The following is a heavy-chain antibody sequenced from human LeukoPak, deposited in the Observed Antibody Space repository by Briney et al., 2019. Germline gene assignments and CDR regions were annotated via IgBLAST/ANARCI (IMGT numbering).Heavy chain of an antibody. CDR3: ARDRGYGDPFDY. Sequence: SETLSLTCTVSGGSINNNYWNWICQPAGKGLEWIGRIHISGRTNDNPSLTGRVTMSVDTSKNQFSLNLKSVTAADTAVYYCARDRGYGDPFDYWGQGTLVTVSS. J-gene: IGHJ4*02. V-gene: IGHV4-4*07. CDR1: GGSINNNY. CDR2: IHISGRT. D-gene: IGHD5-18*01.